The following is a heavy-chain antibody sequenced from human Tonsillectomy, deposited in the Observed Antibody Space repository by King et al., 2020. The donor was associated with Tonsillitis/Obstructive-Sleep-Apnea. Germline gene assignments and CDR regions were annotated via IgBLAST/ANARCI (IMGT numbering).Heavy chain of an antibody. V-gene: IGHV2-5*02. CDR3: ARGTYDSDAFDI. J-gene: IGHJ3*02. D-gene: IGHD3-3*01. CDR1: EFSLNTGGVG. Sequence: ITLKESGPTLVKPPQTLTLTCTFSEFSLNTGGVGVGWIRQPPGKALEWLALIYWDDDKRYSPSLKSRLTITKDTSKNQVVLKMTNMDPVDTATFYCARGTYDSDAFDIWGQGTMVTVSS. CDR2: IYWDDDK.